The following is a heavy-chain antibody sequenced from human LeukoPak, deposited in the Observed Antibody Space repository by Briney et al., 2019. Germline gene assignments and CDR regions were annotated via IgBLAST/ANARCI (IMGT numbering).Heavy chain of an antibody. Sequence: GSLRLSCAASGFTFSSFFMTWVRQAPGKGLEWVSSITGSSGTTSYADSVKGRFTISRDNSKNTLYLQMNSLRAEDTAVYYCAKDRKLITMISLSYWGQGTLVTVSS. D-gene: IGHD3-22*01. CDR2: ITGSSGTT. CDR3: AKDRKLITMISLSY. CDR1: GFTFSSFF. V-gene: IGHV3-23*01. J-gene: IGHJ4*02.